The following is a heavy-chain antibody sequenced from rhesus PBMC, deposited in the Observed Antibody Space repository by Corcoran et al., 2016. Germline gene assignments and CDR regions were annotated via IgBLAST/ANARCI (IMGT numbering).Heavy chain of an antibody. D-gene: IGHD4-23*01. V-gene: IGHV2S1*01. CDR1: GFSLSTSGLG. J-gene: IGHJ5-1*01. Sequence: QVTLTESGPALVKPTQTLTLTCTFSGFSLSTSGLGVGWIRQPPGKALEWLASIYWDDDMYYTTSLKSRLTISKDTSKNPVVLTMTNMDPVDTATYYCVRIQYISEKNRFDVWGAGVLVTVSS. CDR2: IYWDDDM. CDR3: VRIQYISEKNRFDV.